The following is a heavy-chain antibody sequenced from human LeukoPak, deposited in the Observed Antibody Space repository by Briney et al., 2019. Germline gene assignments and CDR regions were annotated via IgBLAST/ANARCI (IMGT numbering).Heavy chain of an antibody. CDR2: IRGSGGST. J-gene: IGHJ6*02. CDR3: AKDPGFWSGYSYYGMDV. CDR1: GFSLNSYA. V-gene: IGHV3-23*01. Sequence: GSLRLSCAASGFSLNSYAMSWVRQAPGKRLGWVSAIRGSGGSTYYADSVKGRFTISRDNSKNTLYLQMNSLRAEDTAVYYCAKDPGFWSGYSYYGMDVWGQGTTVTVSS. D-gene: IGHD3-3*01.